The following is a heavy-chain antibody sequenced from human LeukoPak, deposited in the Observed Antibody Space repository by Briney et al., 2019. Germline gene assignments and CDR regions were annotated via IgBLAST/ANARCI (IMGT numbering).Heavy chain of an antibody. V-gene: IGHV3-48*01. Sequence: TGGSLRLSCAASGFTFSSYSMNWVRQAPGKGLEWVSYIRSSGSTIYYADSVKGRFTISRDNSKNTLYLQMNSLRAEDTAVYYCARGGRAAAAGTFDYWGQGTLVTVSS. J-gene: IGHJ4*02. CDR3: ARGGRAAAAGTFDY. CDR1: GFTFSSYS. D-gene: IGHD6-13*01. CDR2: IRSSGSTI.